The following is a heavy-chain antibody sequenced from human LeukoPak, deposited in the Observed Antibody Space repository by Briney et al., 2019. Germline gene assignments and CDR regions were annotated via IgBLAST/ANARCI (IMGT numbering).Heavy chain of an antibody. CDR2: LYSGGGT. CDR1: GFTVRSNF. J-gene: IGHJ2*01. CDR3: ARDGWTAGGDWYFDL. Sequence: GGSLRLSCAASGFTVRSNFITWVRQAPGKGLEWVSVLYSGGGTNYADSVKGRFTISRDDSKNTVYLQMNSLRAEDTAIYYCARDGWTAGGDWYFDLWGRGTLVSVSS. V-gene: IGHV3-53*01. D-gene: IGHD2-8*02.